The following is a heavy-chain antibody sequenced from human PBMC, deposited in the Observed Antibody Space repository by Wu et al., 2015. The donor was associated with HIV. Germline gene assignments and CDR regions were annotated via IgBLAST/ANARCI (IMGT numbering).Heavy chain of an antibody. CDR3: ARGLDYYGSGSYGSVSDY. D-gene: IGHD3-10*01. CDR1: GYTFTSYD. V-gene: IGHV1-8*01. CDR2: MNPNSGNT. Sequence: PGASVKVSCKASGYTFTSYDINWVRQATGQGLEWMGWMNPNSGNTGYAQKFQGRVTMTRNTSISTAYMELSSLRSEDTAVYYCARGLDYYGSGSYGSVSDYWARERWSPSP. J-gene: IGHJ4*02.